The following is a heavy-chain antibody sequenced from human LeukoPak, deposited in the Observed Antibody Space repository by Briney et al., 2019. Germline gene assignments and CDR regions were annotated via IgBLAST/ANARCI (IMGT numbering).Heavy chain of an antibody. J-gene: IGHJ6*03. V-gene: IGHV3-30*04. CDR3: ARASMATINYYYFYMDA. CDR2: ISFDGKKE. D-gene: IGHD5-24*01. Sequence: PGRSLRLSCEASGFRLIKYAMHWVRQAPGRGLERVAVISFDGKKEFYADSVKGRFTISRDNSKNALFLQMNSLQTDDTAIYYCARASMATINYYYFYMDAWGKGTTVTVSS. CDR1: GFRLIKYA.